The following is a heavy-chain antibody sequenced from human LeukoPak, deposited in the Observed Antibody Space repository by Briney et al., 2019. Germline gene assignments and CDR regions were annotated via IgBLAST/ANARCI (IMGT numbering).Heavy chain of an antibody. CDR2: IYYSGST. J-gene: IGHJ3*02. CDR1: GGSISGYY. Sequence: SETLSLTCTVSGGSISGYYWSWIRQPPGKGLEWIGYIYYSGSTSYNPSLSSRVTLSVDTSKNQFSLKLSSVTAADTAVFYCARGPMVPLWAFDIWGQGTMVTVSS. CDR3: ARGPMVPLWAFDI. V-gene: IGHV4-59*01. D-gene: IGHD2-8*01.